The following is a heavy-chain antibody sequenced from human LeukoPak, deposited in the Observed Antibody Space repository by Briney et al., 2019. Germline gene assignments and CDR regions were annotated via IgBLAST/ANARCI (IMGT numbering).Heavy chain of an antibody. V-gene: IGHV4-38-2*02. Sequence: TSETLSLTCTVSGYSISSGYYWGWIRQSPGKGLEWIGGIYNSGSTYYNPSLKSRITISVDTSKNQFSLRLSSVTAADTAVYYCARRPYYYDSGSCYFDYWGQGTLVTVSS. J-gene: IGHJ4*02. D-gene: IGHD3-10*01. CDR1: GYSISSGYY. CDR2: IYNSGST. CDR3: ARRPYYYDSGSCYFDY.